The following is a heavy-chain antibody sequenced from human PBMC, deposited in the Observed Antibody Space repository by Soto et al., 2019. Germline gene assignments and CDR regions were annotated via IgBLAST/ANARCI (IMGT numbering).Heavy chain of an antibody. CDR3: ARLHGLYAMDV. D-gene: IGHD4-17*01. Sequence: QVQLQESAPGLVKPSGTLSLTCAVSGGSIRSSNWWSWVRQPPGKGLEWIGEIHHSGSTNYNPSLKSRVTISVDTSKNQFSLKLSSVTAADTDVYYCARLHGLYAMDVWGQGTTVTVSS. J-gene: IGHJ6*02. CDR1: GGSIRSSNW. CDR2: IHHSGST. V-gene: IGHV4-4*02.